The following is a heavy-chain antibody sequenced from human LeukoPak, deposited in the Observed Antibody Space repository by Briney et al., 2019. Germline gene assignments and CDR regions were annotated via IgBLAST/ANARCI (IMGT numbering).Heavy chain of an antibody. J-gene: IGHJ4*02. V-gene: IGHV3-30*02. Sequence: PGGSLRLSCAASGFTFSSYGMNWVRQAPGKGLEWVAFIRYDGNNKYYADSVKGRFTISRDNSKNTLYLQMNSLRPEDTAVYYCAKGNTYYDFWSGHRIDYWGQGTLVTVST. CDR1: GFTFSSYG. D-gene: IGHD3-3*01. CDR2: IRYDGNNK. CDR3: AKGNTYYDFWSGHRIDY.